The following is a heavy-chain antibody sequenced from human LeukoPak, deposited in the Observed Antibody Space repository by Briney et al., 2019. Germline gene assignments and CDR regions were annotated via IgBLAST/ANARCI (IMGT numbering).Heavy chain of an antibody. Sequence: SETLSLTCTVSGDSISSGPYYWGWIRQPPGKGLEWIGTIYYSGSTYYNPSLKSRVTISLDTSKNQFSLKLSSVTAADTAVYYCARASIFGVVDFDYWGQGTLVTVSS. CDR1: GDSISSGPYY. D-gene: IGHD3-3*01. CDR2: IYYSGST. V-gene: IGHV4-39*07. J-gene: IGHJ4*02. CDR3: ARASIFGVVDFDY.